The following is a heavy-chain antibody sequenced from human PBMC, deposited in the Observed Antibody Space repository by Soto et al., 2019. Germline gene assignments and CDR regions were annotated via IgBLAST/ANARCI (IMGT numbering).Heavy chain of an antibody. V-gene: IGHV4-34*01. CDR1: GGSFSGYY. CDR2: INHSGST. CDR3: ARSIPAAGPFDS. Sequence: SERISLTCAVYGGSFSGYYWSWIRQPPGKGLEWIGEINHSGSTNYNPSLKSRVTISVDTSKNQFSLKLSSVTAADTAVYYCARSIPAAGPFDSWCQGTLVT. D-gene: IGHD6-13*01. J-gene: IGHJ4*03.